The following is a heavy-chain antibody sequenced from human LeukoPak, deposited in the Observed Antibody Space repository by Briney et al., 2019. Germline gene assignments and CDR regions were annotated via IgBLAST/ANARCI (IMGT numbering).Heavy chain of an antibody. V-gene: IGHV5-51*01. CDR3: VRHGLGSSWFGFDY. Sequence: GESLKISCKGSGYTFTTYWIGWVRQMPGKGLEWMGIVYPGDSDPRYSPSFQGQVTISADKSISTAYLQWSSLKASDSAMYYCVRHGLGSSWFGFDYWGQGTLVTVSS. CDR1: GYTFTTYW. J-gene: IGHJ4*02. D-gene: IGHD6-13*01. CDR2: VYPGDSDP.